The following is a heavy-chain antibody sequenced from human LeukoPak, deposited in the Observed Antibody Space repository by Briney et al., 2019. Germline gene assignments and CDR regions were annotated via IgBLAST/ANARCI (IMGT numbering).Heavy chain of an antibody. CDR2: ISYDGSNK. Sequence: GGSLRLSCAASGFTFDDYGMSWVRQAPGKGLEWVAVISYDGSNKYYADSVKGRFTISRDNSKNTLYLQMNSLRAGDTAVYYCAREGYSSSWYDYYYYGMDVWGQGTTVTVSS. V-gene: IGHV3-30*03. CDR3: AREGYSSSWYDYYYYGMDV. CDR1: GFTFDDYG. J-gene: IGHJ6*02. D-gene: IGHD6-13*01.